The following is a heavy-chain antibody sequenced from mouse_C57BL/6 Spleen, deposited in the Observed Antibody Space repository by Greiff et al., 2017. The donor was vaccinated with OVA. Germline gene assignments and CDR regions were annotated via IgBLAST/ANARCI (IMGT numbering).Heavy chain of an antibody. CDR3: ARSDGYYYVDY. V-gene: IGHV1-66*01. J-gene: IGHJ2*01. Sequence: QVQLQQPGPELVKPGASVKISCKASGYSFTSYYIHWVKQRPGPGLEWIGWIYPGSGNTKYNEKFKGKATLTADTSSSTAYMPLSSLTSEDSAVYYCARSDGYYYVDYWGQGTTLTVSS. D-gene: IGHD2-3*01. CDR2: IYPGSGNT. CDR1: GYSFTSYY.